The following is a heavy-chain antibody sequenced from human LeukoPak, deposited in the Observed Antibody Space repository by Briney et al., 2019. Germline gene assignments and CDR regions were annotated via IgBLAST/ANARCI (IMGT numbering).Heavy chain of an antibody. CDR1: GYTFTGYY. D-gene: IGHD5-24*01. CDR3: ARSDMADY. V-gene: IGHV1-2*02. J-gene: IGHJ4*02. CDR2: INPDSGAT. Sequence: ASVKVSCKASGYTFTGYYMHWVRQAPGQGLEWMGWINPDSGATNYAQRFQGRVTMTRDTSISTAYMELSRLRSDDTALYYCARSDMADYWGQGTLVTVAS.